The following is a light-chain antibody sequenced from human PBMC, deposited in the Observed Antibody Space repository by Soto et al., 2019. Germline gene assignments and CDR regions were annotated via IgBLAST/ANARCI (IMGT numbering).Light chain of an antibody. CDR1: QSVSTY. CDR2: DAS. CDR3: QQRSAAVT. J-gene: IGKJ5*01. V-gene: IGKV3-11*01. Sequence: IVLTQSPATLSLSPGERATLSCRASQSVSTYLACYQQKPGQAPRLLIYDASNRATAIPDRFSGSGSGTDFTLTISSLEPEDSAVYYCQQRSAAVTFGQGTRLEIK.